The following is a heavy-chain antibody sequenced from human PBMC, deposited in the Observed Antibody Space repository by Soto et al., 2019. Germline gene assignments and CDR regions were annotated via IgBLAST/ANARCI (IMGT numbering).Heavy chain of an antibody. CDR1: GFSFSNYA. D-gene: IGHD5-18*01. J-gene: IGHJ6*02. V-gene: IGHV3-23*01. CDR2: ISGSGGRT. Sequence: GGSLRLSCEASGFSFSNYAMSCFRQAPGKGVEWVSSISGSGGRTYEADSVKGRFTISRDNSKNTLYLQMNSLSAEDTAGYYCSKDGGYSYGYISRGIDVWGQGSMV. CDR3: SKDGGYSYGYISRGIDV.